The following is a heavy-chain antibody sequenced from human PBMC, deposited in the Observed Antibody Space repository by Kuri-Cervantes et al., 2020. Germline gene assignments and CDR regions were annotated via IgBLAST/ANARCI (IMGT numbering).Heavy chain of an antibody. CDR1: GGSISSSSYY. CDR2: IYYSGST. V-gene: IGHV4-39*07. J-gene: IGHJ6*02. CDR3: ARGRYYYDSSGYRYYYGMDV. D-gene: IGHD3-22*01. Sequence: GSLRLSCTVSGGSISSSSYYWGWIRQPSGKGLEWIGSIYYSGSTYYNPSLKSRVTISVDTSKNQFSLKLSSVTAADTAVYYCARGRYYYDSSGYRYYYGMDVWGQGTTVTVSS.